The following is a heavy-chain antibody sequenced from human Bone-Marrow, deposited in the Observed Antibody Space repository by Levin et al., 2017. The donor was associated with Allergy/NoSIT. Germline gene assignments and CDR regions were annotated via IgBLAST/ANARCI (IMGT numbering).Heavy chain of an antibody. V-gene: IGHV3-7*01. D-gene: IGHD3-16*01. J-gene: IGHJ4*02. Sequence: GESLKISCAASGFTFSPYWMTWVRQAPGKGLEWVANIKPDGTEKSYADSVRGRFTISRDNAGSSLHLQMNSLRVEDTAVYYCAREDYRSFDFWGQGTLVTVSS. CDR3: AREDYRSFDF. CDR1: GFTFSPYW. CDR2: IKPDGTEK.